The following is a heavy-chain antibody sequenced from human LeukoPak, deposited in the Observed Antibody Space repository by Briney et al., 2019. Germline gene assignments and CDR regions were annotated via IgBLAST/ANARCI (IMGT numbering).Heavy chain of an antibody. CDR2: IYYSGST. J-gene: IGHJ3*02. CDR1: GGSISSYY. Sequence: RPSETLSLTCTVSGGSISSYYWSWIRQPPGKGLEWIGYIYYSGSTNYNPSLKSRVTISVDTSKNQSSLKLSSVTAADTAVYYCARHCSSTSCYSAFDIWGQGTMVTVSS. V-gene: IGHV4-59*08. CDR3: ARHCSSTSCYSAFDI. D-gene: IGHD2-2*01.